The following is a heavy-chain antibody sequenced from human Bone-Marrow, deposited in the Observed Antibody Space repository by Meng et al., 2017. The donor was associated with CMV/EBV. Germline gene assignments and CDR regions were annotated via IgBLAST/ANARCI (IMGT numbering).Heavy chain of an antibody. V-gene: IGHV1-2*02. CDR3: ARDKPTTISTSDAFDI. D-gene: IGHD4-11*01. CDR2: INPDSGGT. J-gene: IGHJ3*02. CDR1: GYTFTGYY. Sequence: ASVKVSCKASGYTFTGYYIHWVRQAPGQGLEWMGWINPDSGGTNYAQKFQGRVTMTRGTSVSTASMELSRLRSDDTAVYYCARDKPTTISTSDAFDIWGQGTMVTVSS.